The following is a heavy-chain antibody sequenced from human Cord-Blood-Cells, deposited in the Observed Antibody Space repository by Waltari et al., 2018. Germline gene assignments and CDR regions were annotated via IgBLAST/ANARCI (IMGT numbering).Heavy chain of an antibody. J-gene: IGHJ4*02. CDR2: IIPIFGTA. Sequence: QVQLVQSGAEVKKPGSSVQVSWKGSGGTSGSYAISVGRTAPGQGLEWMGGIIPIFGTANYAQKFQGRVTITADESTSTAYMELSSLRSEDTAVYYCARGSGELLENPFDYWGQGTLVTVSS. CDR1: GGTSGSYA. CDR3: ARGSGELLENPFDY. V-gene: IGHV1-69*01. D-gene: IGHD3-10*01.